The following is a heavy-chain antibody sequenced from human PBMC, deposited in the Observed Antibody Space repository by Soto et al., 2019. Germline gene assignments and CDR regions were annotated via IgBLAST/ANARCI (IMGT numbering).Heavy chain of an antibody. CDR2: IIPFCKAT. V-gene: IGHV1-69*01. CDR3: AGDVTVNYYDSTYYYFAMDV. CDR1: GGTFTSHA. D-gene: IGHD3-16*01. J-gene: IGHJ6*02. Sequence: VQLVQSGAEVTMPGSSVQVSCKASGGTFTSHAISWVRQAPGQGLELMAVIIPFCKATTYAQKFQCRVTITADDYRSTAYRDMYDRTSEDTAVYYCAGDVTVNYYDSTYYYFAMDVWGQGTTVTVS.